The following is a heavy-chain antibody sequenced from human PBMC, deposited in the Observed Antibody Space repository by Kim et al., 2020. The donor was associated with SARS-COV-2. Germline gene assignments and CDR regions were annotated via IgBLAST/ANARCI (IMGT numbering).Heavy chain of an antibody. CDR3: ARGIAASPTIAAY. V-gene: IGHV1-69*04. CDR2: IIPIFGIA. J-gene: IGHJ4*02. Sequence: SVKVSCKASGGTFSSYAISWVRQAPGQGLEWMGRIIPIFGIANYAQKFQGRVTITADKSTSTAYMELSSLRSEDTAVYYCARGIAASPTIAAYWGQGTLVTVSS. CDR1: GGTFSSYA. D-gene: IGHD6-13*01.